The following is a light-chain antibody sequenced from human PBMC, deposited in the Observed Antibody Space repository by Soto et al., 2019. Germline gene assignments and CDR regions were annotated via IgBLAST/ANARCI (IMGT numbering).Light chain of an antibody. CDR2: DAS. CDR1: QSISSW. Sequence: DIQMTQSPSTLSASVGDRVTITCRASQSISSWLAWYQQKPGKAPKVLIYDASFLESGVPSRFSGSGSGTEFTLTISSLQPDDFATYYCQQYKSYSKTFGQGTKVEIK. J-gene: IGKJ1*01. V-gene: IGKV1-5*01. CDR3: QQYKSYSKT.